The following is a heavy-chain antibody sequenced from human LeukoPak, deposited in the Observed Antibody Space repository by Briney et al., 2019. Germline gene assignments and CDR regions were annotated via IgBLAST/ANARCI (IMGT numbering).Heavy chain of an antibody. CDR3: AIRRDGADY. CDR1: GYSFSSYW. D-gene: IGHD5-24*01. J-gene: IGHJ4*02. CDR2: IYPGDSAT. V-gene: IGHV5-51*01. Sequence: GESLKISCKGSGYSFSSYWIGWVRQMPGKGLEWMGIIYPGDSATRYRPSFQGKVTISADKSINTASLQWSSLKASDTAMYYCAIRRDGADYWGQGTLVTVSS.